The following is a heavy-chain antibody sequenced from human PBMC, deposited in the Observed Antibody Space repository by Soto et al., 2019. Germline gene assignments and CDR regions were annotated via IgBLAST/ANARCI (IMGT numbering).Heavy chain of an antibody. Sequence: QVQLVQSGAEVKKPGSSVKVSCKASGGIFSSYAISWVRQAPGQGLEWMGEIIPILNTPHYAQKFQDRLTITADESTRTASMELSSLGSDDTAVYYCARFGWVGAPPGADYWGQGTLVTVSS. CDR2: IIPILNTP. V-gene: IGHV1-69*01. J-gene: IGHJ4*02. D-gene: IGHD1-26*01. CDR3: ARFGWVGAPPGADY. CDR1: GGIFSSYA.